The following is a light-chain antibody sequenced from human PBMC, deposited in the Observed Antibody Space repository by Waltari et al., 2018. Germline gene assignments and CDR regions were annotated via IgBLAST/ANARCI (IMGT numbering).Light chain of an antibody. CDR3: QHYGSSIPVT. V-gene: IGKV3-20*01. CDR1: QSVDNSD. J-gene: IGKJ5*01. Sequence: EIVLAQSPDTLSLSPGGRATLSCRASQSVDNSDFMWYQQKPGQAPRLLIFGASIRSTGIPDRFSGSGSGTDFTLTISRLEPEDFAIYYCQHYGSSIPVTFGQGTRLDIK. CDR2: GAS.